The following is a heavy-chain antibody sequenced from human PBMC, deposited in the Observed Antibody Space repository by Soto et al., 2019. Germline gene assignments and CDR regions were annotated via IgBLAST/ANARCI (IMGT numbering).Heavy chain of an antibody. J-gene: IGHJ4*02. D-gene: IGHD6-13*01. CDR1: GFTFNSAW. Sequence: PGGSLRLSCAVSGFTFNSAWMSWVRQAPGKGLEWVARIKSKIDGETTDYIAPVKGRFAISRDDSKNALYLQISSLKAEDTAVYYCTTVIAPTGIFIPYLGQGTLVTSPQ. V-gene: IGHV3-15*01. CDR2: IKSKIDGETT. CDR3: TTVIAPTGIFIPY.